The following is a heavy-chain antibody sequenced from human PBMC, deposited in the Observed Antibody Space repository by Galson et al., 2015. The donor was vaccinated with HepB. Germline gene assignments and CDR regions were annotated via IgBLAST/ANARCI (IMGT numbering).Heavy chain of an antibody. CDR2: IYNRGST. CDR1: GGSVSSFF. D-gene: IGHD2-15*01. V-gene: IGHV4-59*02. CDR3: ARTPNRGGFDY. J-gene: IGHJ4*02. Sequence: ETLSLTCTVSGGSVSSFFWSWLRQPPGRGLEWIGYIYNRGSTNYNPSLKSRVIISVDTSNDRFSLKVSSVTAADTAVYYCARTPNRGGFDYWGQGTLVTVSS.